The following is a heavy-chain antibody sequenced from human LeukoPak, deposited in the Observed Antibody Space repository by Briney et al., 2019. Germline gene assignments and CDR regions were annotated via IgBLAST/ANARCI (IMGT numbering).Heavy chain of an antibody. Sequence: SETLSLTCTVSGGSISSYYWSWIRQPPGKGLEWIGYIYYSGSTNYNPSHKSRVTISVDTSKNQFSLKLSSVTAADTAVYYCARDPTSRWSNYYYGMDVWGQGTTVTVSS. CDR1: GGSISSYY. D-gene: IGHD6-13*01. J-gene: IGHJ6*02. CDR3: ARDPTSRWSNYYYGMDV. CDR2: IYYSGST. V-gene: IGHV4-59*01.